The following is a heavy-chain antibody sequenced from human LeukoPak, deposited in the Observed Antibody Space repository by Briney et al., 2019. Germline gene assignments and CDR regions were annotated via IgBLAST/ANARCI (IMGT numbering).Heavy chain of an antibody. CDR2: INHSGST. CDR3: ARLLPPASGYDLELDY. Sequence: SGTLSLTCAVYGGSFSGYYWSWIRQPPGKGLEWIGEINHSGSTNYNPSLKSRVTISVDTSKNQFSLKLSPVTAADTAVYYCARLLPPASGYDLELDYWGQGTLVTVSS. V-gene: IGHV4-34*01. CDR1: GGSFSGYY. D-gene: IGHD5-12*01. J-gene: IGHJ4*02.